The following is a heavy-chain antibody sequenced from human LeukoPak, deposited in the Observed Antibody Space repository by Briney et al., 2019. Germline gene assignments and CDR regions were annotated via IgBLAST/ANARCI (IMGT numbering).Heavy chain of an antibody. CDR2: IIPIFGTA. CDR3: ARDARAVAGPTLDY. CDR1: GGTFSSYA. J-gene: IGHJ4*02. D-gene: IGHD6-19*01. Sequence: SVKGSCKASGGTFSSYAISWVRQAPGQGLEWMGGIIPIFGTANYAQKFQGRVTITADKSTSTAYMELSSLRSEDTAVYYCARDARAVAGPTLDYWGQGTLVTVSS. V-gene: IGHV1-69*06.